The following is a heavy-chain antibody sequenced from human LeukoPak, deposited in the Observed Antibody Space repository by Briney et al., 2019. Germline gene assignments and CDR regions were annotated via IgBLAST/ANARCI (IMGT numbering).Heavy chain of an antibody. V-gene: IGHV1-18*01. D-gene: IGHD2-2*01. CDR2: ISAYNGNT. CDR3: ARAEVVPAAVDY. Sequence: ASVKVSFKTSGGTFNNSAISWVRQAPGQGLEWMGWISAYNGNTNYAQKLQGRVTMTTDTSTSTAYMELRSLRSDDTAVYYCARAEVVPAAVDYWGQGTLVTVSS. CDR1: GGTFNNSA. J-gene: IGHJ4*02.